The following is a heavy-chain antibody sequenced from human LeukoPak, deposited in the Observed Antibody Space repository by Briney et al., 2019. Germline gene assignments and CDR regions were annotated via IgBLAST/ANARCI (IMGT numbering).Heavy chain of an antibody. CDR2: VSTSGGST. Sequence: GGSLRLSCAASGLTFSRYAMSWGRHAPGKGLEWGSGVSTSGGSTYYADSVKGRFTISRDNSTSTLHLQMNSLRAEDTAIYYCATQAYDSPRTDCDYWGQGTLVTVSS. CDR1: GLTFSRYA. J-gene: IGHJ4*02. CDR3: ATQAYDSPRTDCDY. V-gene: IGHV3-23*01. D-gene: IGHD3-22*01.